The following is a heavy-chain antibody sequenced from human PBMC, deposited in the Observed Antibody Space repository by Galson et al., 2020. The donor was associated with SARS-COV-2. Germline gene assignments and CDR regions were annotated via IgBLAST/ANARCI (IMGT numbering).Heavy chain of an antibody. CDR2: IYPGVSDT. CDR1: GYSFTSYW. D-gene: IGHD3-22*01. J-gene: IGHJ3*02. CDR3: ARPGYYDSSGYYRYDAFDI. Sequence: KNGESLKISCKGSGYSFTSYWIGCVRQMPGKGLEWMGIIYPGVSDTRYSPSFQGQVTISADKSISTAYLQWSSLKASDTAMYYCARPGYYDSSGYYRYDAFDIWGQGTMVTVSS. V-gene: IGHV5-51*01.